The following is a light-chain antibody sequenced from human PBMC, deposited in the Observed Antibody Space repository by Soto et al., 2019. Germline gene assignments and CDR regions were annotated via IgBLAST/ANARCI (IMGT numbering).Light chain of an antibody. J-gene: IGKJ4*01. Sequence: DMEMTQSPSSLSASVGDRVTITCRASQSISNYRNWYHHKPGKVPKLLIYAAASLQSGVPTKFSGSGSGTAFALTIDSLQPEDFATYYYQQSYGTPLTFGGGTKIEIK. CDR2: AAA. V-gene: IGKV1-39*01. CDR1: QSISNY. CDR3: QQSYGTPLT.